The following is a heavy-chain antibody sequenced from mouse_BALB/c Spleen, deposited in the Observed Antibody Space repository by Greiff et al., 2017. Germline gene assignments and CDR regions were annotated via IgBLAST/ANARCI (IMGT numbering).Heavy chain of an antibody. J-gene: IGHJ3*01. D-gene: IGHD2-3*01. V-gene: IGHV5-4*02. CDR3: ARGGDGLFAY. CDR2: ISDGGSYT. Sequence: EVKLMESGGGLVKPGGSLKLSCAASGFTFSDYYMYWVRQTPEKRLEWVATISDGGSYTYYPDSVKGRFTISRDNAKNNLYLQMSSLKSEDTAMYYCARGGDGLFAYWGQGTLVTVSA. CDR1: GFTFSDYY.